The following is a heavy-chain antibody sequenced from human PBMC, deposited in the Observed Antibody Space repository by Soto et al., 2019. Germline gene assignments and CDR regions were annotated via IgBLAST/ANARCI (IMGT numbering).Heavy chain of an antibody. V-gene: IGHV1-69*06. CDR2: IIPIFGTA. J-gene: IGHJ6*02. D-gene: IGHD4-17*01. CDR1: GGTFSSYA. Sequence: QVQLVQSGAEVKKPGSSVKVSCKASGGTFSSYAISWVRQAPGQGLEWMGGIIPIFGTANYAQKFQGRVTITADKSTSTAYMELSSRRSADTTVYYCARSDTTTLYYYYYGMDVWGQGTTVTVSS. CDR3: ARSDTTTLYYYYYGMDV.